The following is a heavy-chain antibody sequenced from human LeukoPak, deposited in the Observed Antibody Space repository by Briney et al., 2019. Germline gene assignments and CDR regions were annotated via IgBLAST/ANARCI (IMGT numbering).Heavy chain of an antibody. J-gene: IGHJ4*02. CDR3: AKGYSYGNY. CDR2: ISYDGSNK. V-gene: IGHV3-30*18. CDR1: GFTFSSYG. Sequence: GGSLRLSCAACGFTFSSYGMHWVRQAPGKGLEWVAVISYDGSNKYYADSVKGRFTISRDNSKNTLYLQMNSLRAEDTAVYYCAKGYSYGNYWGQGTLVTVSS. D-gene: IGHD5-18*01.